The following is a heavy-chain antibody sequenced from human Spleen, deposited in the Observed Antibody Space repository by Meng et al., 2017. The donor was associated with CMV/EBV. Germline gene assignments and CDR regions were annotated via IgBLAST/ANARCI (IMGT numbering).Heavy chain of an antibody. CDR2: FHFSGRT. CDR3: AASGGTTTAIDY. CDR1: GGSIRSSSYY. V-gene: IGHV4-39*07. J-gene: IGHJ4*02. D-gene: IGHD4-11*01. Sequence: SETLSLTCSVSGGSIRSSSYYWGWIRQSPGKGLEWIASFHFSGRTYYSPSLESRVTMSLDTSKNHFSLSLTSVTAADTAVYYCAASGGTTTAIDYWGQGTLVTVSS.